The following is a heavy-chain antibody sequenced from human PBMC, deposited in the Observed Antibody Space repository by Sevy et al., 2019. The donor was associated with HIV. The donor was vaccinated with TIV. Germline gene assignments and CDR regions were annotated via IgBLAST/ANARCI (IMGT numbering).Heavy chain of an antibody. D-gene: IGHD3-3*01. Sequence: GGSLRLSCASSGFTFSSYGMHWVRQAPGKGLEWVAVIWYDGSNKYNADSVKARFTISRDNSKNTLYLQMNSLRADDTAVYYCARDLRNEADFSGGYYTGCYYYGMDVWGQGTTVTVSS. CDR2: IWYDGSNK. J-gene: IGHJ6*02. CDR1: GFTFSSYG. V-gene: IGHV3-33*01. CDR3: ARDLRNEADFSGGYYTGCYYYGMDV.